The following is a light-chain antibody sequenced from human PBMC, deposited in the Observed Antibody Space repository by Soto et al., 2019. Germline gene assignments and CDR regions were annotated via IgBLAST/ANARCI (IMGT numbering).Light chain of an antibody. CDR1: SSSIGTNY. Sequence: QSVLTQPPSASGTPGQRVTISCSGSSSSIGTNYVYWYQQLPGTAPKLLIYKNNQRPSGVPDRFSGSKSGTSASLAISGLRSGDEADYHCASWDDSLSGYVFGTGTKVTVL. CDR2: KNN. J-gene: IGLJ1*01. CDR3: ASWDDSLSGYV. V-gene: IGLV1-47*01.